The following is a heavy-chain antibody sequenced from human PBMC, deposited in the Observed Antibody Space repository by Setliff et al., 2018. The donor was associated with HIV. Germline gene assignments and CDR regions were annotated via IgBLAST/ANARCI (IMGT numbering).Heavy chain of an antibody. CDR2: ISPGGGST. Sequence: ASVKVSCKASGCTFTRNQIHWVRQAPGQGLEWMGKISPGGGSTSKEQKFQGRFTMTRDTSTSTVYMELSSLRSEDTAVYYCARGPLVVPTHYYMDLWGKGTTVTVSS. CDR3: ARGPLVVPTHYYMDL. D-gene: IGHD3-22*01. V-gene: IGHV1-46*01. CDR1: GCTFTRNQ. J-gene: IGHJ6*03.